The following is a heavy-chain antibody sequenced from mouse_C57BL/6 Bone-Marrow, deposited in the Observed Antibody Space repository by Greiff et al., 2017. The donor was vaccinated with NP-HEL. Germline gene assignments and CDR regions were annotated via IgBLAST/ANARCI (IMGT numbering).Heavy chain of an antibody. CDR1: GYSITSGYY. D-gene: IGHD1-1*01. V-gene: IGHV3-6*01. CDR3: ARDLRGNMDY. Sequence: EVQLQESGPGLVKPSQSLSLTCSVTGYSITSGYYWNWIRQFPGNKLEWMGYISYDGSNNYNPSLKNRISITRDTSKNQFFLKLNSVTTEDTATYYCARDLRGNMDYWGQGTSVTVSS. J-gene: IGHJ4*01. CDR2: ISYDGSN.